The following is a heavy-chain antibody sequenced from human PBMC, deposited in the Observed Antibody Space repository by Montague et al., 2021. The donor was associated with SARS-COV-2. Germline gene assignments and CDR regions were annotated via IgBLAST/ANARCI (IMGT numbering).Heavy chain of an antibody. V-gene: IGHV4-39*01. CDR1: GGSITVSRYD. J-gene: IGHJ3*02. CDR3: ARHRANAGSFDI. CDR2: VHYTGTT. D-gene: IGHD1-1*01. Sequence: SETLSLICTVSGGSITVSRYDWGWIRQPPGKGLEWIGSVHYTGTTSYNASLKSRLTISVDTSENQFSLKMTSVTASDTAVYYCARHRANAGSFDIWGQGTMVTVSS.